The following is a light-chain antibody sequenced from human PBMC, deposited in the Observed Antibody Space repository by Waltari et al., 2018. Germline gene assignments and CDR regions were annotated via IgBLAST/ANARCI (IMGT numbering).Light chain of an antibody. CDR2: DNY. CDR3: ATWDNSLTAVV. CDR1: SSNIGNYF. V-gene: IGLV1-51*01. J-gene: IGLJ2*01. Sequence: QSVLTQPPSVSAAPGQKVTISCSGTSSNIGNYFVSWYHQLPGATPKLLIYDNYKRPAGIPDRFSAAKSGTSATLDITGLQIGDEADYYCATWDNSLTAVVFGGGTKLTVL.